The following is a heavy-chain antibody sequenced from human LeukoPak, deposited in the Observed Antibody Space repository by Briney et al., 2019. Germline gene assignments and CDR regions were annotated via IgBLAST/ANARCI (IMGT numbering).Heavy chain of an antibody. Sequence: ASVTVSCKASGYTFTGYYMHWVRQAPGQGLEWMGWINPNSGGTNYAQKFQGRVTMTRDTSISTAYMELSRLRSDDTAVYYCARDPADYGDYEYYFDYWGQGTLVTVSS. CDR3: ARDPADYGDYEYYFDY. J-gene: IGHJ4*02. D-gene: IGHD4-17*01. CDR2: INPNSGGT. V-gene: IGHV1-2*02. CDR1: GYTFTGYY.